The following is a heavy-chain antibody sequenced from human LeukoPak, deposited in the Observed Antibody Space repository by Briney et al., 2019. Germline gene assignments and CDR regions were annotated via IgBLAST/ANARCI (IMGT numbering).Heavy chain of an antibody. Sequence: PGGSLRLSCAASGFTFKNYAMNWVRQAPGKGLEWVSTISGSGGNTYYADSVKGRFTISIDNSKNTLYLQMDSLRAEDTAVYYCAKSGLNRFDYWGQGTLVTVSS. CDR1: GFTFKNYA. J-gene: IGHJ4*02. CDR2: ISGSGGNT. V-gene: IGHV3-23*01. CDR3: AKSGLNRFDY. D-gene: IGHD2-15*01.